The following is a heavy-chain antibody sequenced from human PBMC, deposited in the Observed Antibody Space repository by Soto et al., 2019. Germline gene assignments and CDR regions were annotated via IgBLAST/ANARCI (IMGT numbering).Heavy chain of an antibody. CDR2: INSDGSST. Sequence: GGSLRLSCAASGFTFSSYWMHWVRQAPGKGLVWVSRINSDGSSTSYADSVKGRFTISRDNAKNTLYLQMNSLRAEDTAVYYCARAGGWVCTNGVCPSYYYYGMDVWGQGTTVTVSS. J-gene: IGHJ6*02. CDR1: GFTFSSYW. D-gene: IGHD2-8*01. V-gene: IGHV3-74*01. CDR3: ARAGGWVCTNGVCPSYYYYGMDV.